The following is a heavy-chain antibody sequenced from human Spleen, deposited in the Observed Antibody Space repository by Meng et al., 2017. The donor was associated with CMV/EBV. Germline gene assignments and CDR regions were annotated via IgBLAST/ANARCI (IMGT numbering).Heavy chain of an antibody. Sequence: GESLKISCAASGFTFSSYGMHWVRQAPGKGLEWVAVIWYDGSNKYYADSVKGRFTISRDNSKSTLYLQMNSLRAEDTAVYYCAKDRPPFTVVASMDVWGQGTTVTVSS. V-gene: IGHV3-33*06. J-gene: IGHJ6*02. CDR3: AKDRPPFTVVASMDV. CDR1: GFTFSSYG. D-gene: IGHD4-23*01. CDR2: IWYDGSNK.